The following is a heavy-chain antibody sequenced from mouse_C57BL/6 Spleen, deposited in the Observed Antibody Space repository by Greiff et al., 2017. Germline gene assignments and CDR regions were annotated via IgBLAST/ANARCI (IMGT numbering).Heavy chain of an antibody. CDR1: GYAFSSYW. Sequence: VQGVESGAELVKPGASVKISCKASGYAFSSYWMNWVKQRPGKGLEWIGQIYPGDGDTNYNGKFKGKATLTADKSSSTAYMQLSSLTSEDSAVYFCARWYYGSSPGYFDVWGTGTTVTVSS. D-gene: IGHD1-1*01. J-gene: IGHJ1*03. CDR3: ARWYYGSSPGYFDV. CDR2: IYPGDGDT. V-gene: IGHV1-80*01.